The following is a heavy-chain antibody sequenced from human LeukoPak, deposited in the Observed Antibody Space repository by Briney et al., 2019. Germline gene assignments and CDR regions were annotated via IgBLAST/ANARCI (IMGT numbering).Heavy chain of an antibody. V-gene: IGHV1-18*01. Sequence: ASVKVSCKASGYTFTSFGISWVRQAPGQGLEWMGWISGYNGNTNYAQKLQGRVTMTTDTSTSTAYMELRSLRSDDTAVYHCAREDTRRGSRGYFDYWGQGTLVTVSS. CDR2: ISGYNGNT. CDR1: GYTFTSFG. J-gene: IGHJ4*02. D-gene: IGHD2-2*01. CDR3: AREDTRRGSRGYFDY.